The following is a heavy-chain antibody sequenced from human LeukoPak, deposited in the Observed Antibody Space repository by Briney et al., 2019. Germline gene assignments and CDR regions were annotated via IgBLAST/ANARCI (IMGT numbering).Heavy chain of an antibody. J-gene: IGHJ4*02. Sequence: SETLSLTCTVSGGSISSYYWSWIRQPPGKGLEWIGEINHSGSTNYNPSLKSRVTISVDTSKNQFSLKMSSVTAADTAVYYCASAYYDILTGYYMDYWGQGTPVSVSS. D-gene: IGHD3-9*01. CDR3: ASAYYDILTGYYMDY. CDR1: GGSISSYY. V-gene: IGHV4-34*01. CDR2: INHSGST.